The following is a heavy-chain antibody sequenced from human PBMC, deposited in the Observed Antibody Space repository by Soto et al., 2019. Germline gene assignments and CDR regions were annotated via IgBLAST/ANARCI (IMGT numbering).Heavy chain of an antibody. CDR2: ISPNNGNT. CDR1: GYTFNTYG. CDR3: ARVRRFGEYGMDV. J-gene: IGHJ6*02. D-gene: IGHD3-10*01. Sequence: GASAKVSCKASGYTFNTYGITWVRQAPGQGLEWMGWISPNNGNTNYAQKVQGRGTMTTDTSTSTAYMELRSLRSDDTAVYYCARVRRFGEYGMDVWGQGTTVTVSS. V-gene: IGHV1-18*04.